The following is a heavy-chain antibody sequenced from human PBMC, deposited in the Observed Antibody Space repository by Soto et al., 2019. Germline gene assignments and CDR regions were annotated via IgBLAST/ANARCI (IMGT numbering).Heavy chain of an antibody. CDR2: IIPFFGTP. J-gene: IGHJ6*02. V-gene: IGHV1-69*13. CDR3: ARGDFWSGYSSHYYYGMDV. D-gene: IGHD3-3*01. CDR1: GGSFSNYA. Sequence: SVKVSCKVSGGSFSNYAISWVRQAPGQGLEWMGGIIPFFGTPNYAQSFQGRVKVTADESSTTTYMELSSLGSEDTVVYFCARGDFWSGYSSHYYYGMDVWGQGTPVTVSS.